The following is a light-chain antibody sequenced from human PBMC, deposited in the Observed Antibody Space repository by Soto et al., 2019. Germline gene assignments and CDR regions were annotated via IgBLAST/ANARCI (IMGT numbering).Light chain of an antibody. CDR2: DAS. V-gene: IGKV3-15*01. CDR3: QQFNIWPHMLA. Sequence: IVVTQSPATLSVSPGAGVTLSCRATQGVGTNLAWYQQRPGQAPRLLIYDASTRATGIPDRFSGSGSGTEFTHTVSSRQSEDFAVYYCQQFNIWPHMLAFGGGTKLEMK. J-gene: IGKJ4*01. CDR1: QGVGTN.